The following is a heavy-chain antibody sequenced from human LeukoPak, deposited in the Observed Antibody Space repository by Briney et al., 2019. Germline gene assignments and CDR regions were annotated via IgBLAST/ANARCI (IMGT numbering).Heavy chain of an antibody. V-gene: IGHV3-23*01. D-gene: IGHD3-10*01. CDR2: IRDIGGRT. CDR1: GLTFSNYA. Sequence: PGGSLRLSCAASGLTFSNYAMNWVRQAPGKGLEWVSYIRDIGGRTHYAVSGRGRFIISRDNSKSTLYLQMTRLRATETAVYYCVKRGIMIRKVIIVGFHKEAYYFDCWGQGTLVTVSS. J-gene: IGHJ4*02. CDR3: VKRGIMIRKVIIVGFHKEAYYFDC.